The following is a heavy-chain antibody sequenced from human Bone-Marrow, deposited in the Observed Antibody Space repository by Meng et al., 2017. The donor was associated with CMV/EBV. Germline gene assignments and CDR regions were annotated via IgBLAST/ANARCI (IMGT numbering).Heavy chain of an antibody. CDR2: INPNSGDT. Sequence: QVQLLQLVAEVKKPGASVNVSIKASGYTFNGYYMHWVRQAPGQGLEWMGWINPNSGDTNYAQKFQGRVTMTRDTSISTAYMELSRLRSDDTAVYYCTRDAHLTTVTPNWFDPWGQGTLVTVSS. CDR3: TRDAHLTTVTPNWFDP. V-gene: IGHV1-2*02. J-gene: IGHJ5*02. CDR1: GYTFNGYY. D-gene: IGHD4-17*01.